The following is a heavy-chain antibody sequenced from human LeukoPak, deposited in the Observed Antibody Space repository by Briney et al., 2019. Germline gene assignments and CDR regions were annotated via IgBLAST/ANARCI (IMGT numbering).Heavy chain of an antibody. J-gene: IGHJ5*02. D-gene: IGHD3-22*01. CDR3: AKAEARITMIVVVIPGWFDP. CDR2: ISGSGGRT. V-gene: IGHV3-23*01. Sequence: GGSLRLSCAVSGFTFSSYGMSWVGQAPGKGLEWVSGISGSGGRTYYADSVKGRFTIYRDNAKKTLYMQMNRLRADDTPVYYCAKAEARITMIVVVIPGWFDPWGQRTLVTVSS. CDR1: GFTFSSYG.